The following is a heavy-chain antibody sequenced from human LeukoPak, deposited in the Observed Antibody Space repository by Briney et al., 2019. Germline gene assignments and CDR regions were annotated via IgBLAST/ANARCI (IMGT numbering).Heavy chain of an antibody. D-gene: IGHD6-19*01. CDR1: GYTFTSYG. CDR2: ISAYNGNT. V-gene: IGHV1-18*01. CDR3: ATTAAGYSSGWYYFDY. Sequence: GASVKVSCKASGYTFTSYGISWVRQAPGQGLEWMGWISAYNGNTNYAQKLQGRVTMTTDTSTSIAYMELRSLRSDDTAVYYCATTAAGYSSGWYYFDYWGQGTLVTVSS. J-gene: IGHJ4*02.